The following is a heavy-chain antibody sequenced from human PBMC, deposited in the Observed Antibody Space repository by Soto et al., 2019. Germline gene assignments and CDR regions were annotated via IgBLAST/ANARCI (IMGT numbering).Heavy chain of an antibody. D-gene: IGHD1-1*01. V-gene: IGHV3-15*07. J-gene: IGHJ4*02. CDR2: IKSTPDGGTT. CDR3: TTEPGTTPPYY. Sequence: EAQLVESGEGLVKPGQSLRLACAASGFTFSKAWMNWVSQAPGKGLEWVGRIKSTPDGGTTDSAAPVKGRFTISRDDSKNTLYLQMDSLKTEDTAVYYCTTEPGTTPPYYWGQGTLVIVSS. CDR1: GFTFSKAW.